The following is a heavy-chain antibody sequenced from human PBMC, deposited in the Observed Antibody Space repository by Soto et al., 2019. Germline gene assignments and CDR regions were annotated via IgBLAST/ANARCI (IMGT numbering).Heavy chain of an antibody. CDR2: ISDDGSQK. CDR1: GFTFRTYG. CDR3: PDGPHGGWHLFDT. V-gene: IGHV3-30*03. J-gene: IGHJ1*01. D-gene: IGHD6-19*01. Sequence: SLRLSCAASGFTFRTYGMHWVRQAPGKGLEWVAFISDDGSQKYYGDSVKGRFTISRDNSKNTLSLRMISLRTEDTSVYYWPDGPHGGWHLFDTWGQGTLVAASS.